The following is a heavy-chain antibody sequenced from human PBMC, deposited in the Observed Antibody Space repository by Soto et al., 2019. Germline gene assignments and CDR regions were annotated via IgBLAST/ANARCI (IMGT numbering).Heavy chain of an antibody. V-gene: IGHV1-8*01. D-gene: IGHD2-8*01. Sequence: ASVKVSCKASGYTFTSYDINWVRQATGQGIEWMGWMNPNTGNTGYAQKFQGRVTMTRNTSKTTAYMELSGLRSEDTAVYYCARRRFCTNGVCPRDAFDIWGQGTMVT. CDR3: ARRRFCTNGVCPRDAFDI. CDR2: MNPNTGNT. CDR1: GYTFTSYD. J-gene: IGHJ3*02.